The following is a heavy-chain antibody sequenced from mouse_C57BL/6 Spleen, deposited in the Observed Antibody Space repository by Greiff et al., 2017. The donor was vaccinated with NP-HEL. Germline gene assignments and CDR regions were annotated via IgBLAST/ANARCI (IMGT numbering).Heavy chain of an antibody. V-gene: IGHV1-82*01. CDR1: GYAFSSSW. J-gene: IGHJ4*01. CDR2: IYPGDGDT. D-gene: IGHD2-4*01. Sequence: VMLVESGPELVKPGASVKISCKASGYAFSSSWMNWVKQRPGKGLEWIGRIYPGDGDTNYNGKFKGKATLTADKSSSTAYMQLSSLTSEDSAVYFCARSGGLRGDYAMDYWGQGTSVTVSS. CDR3: ARSGGLRGDYAMDY.